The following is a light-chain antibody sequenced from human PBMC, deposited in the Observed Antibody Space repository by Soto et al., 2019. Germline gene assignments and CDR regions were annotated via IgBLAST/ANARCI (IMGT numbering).Light chain of an antibody. Sequence: QSVLTQPPSVSGAPGQRVTISCTGSSSNIGAGYDVHWYQQLPGTAPKLLIYGNNNRPSGVPDRFSGSKSGTSASLAITGLQAEVEADYYCQSYDSTLSVVFGGGTKLTVL. CDR3: QSYDSTLSVV. CDR2: GNN. CDR1: SSNIGAGYD. V-gene: IGLV1-40*01. J-gene: IGLJ2*01.